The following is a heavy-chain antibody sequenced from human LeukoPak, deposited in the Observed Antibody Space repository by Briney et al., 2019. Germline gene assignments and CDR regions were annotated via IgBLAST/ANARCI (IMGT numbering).Heavy chain of an antibody. CDR3: AREGAYYYGMDV. Sequence: GGSLRLSCAASGFTVSSNYMSWVRQAPGKGLEWVSVIYSGGSTYYAGSVKGRFTISRDNSKNTLYLQMNSLRAEDTAVYYCAREGAYYYGMDVWGQGTTVTVSS. J-gene: IGHJ6*02. CDR2: IYSGGST. V-gene: IGHV3-53*01. CDR1: GFTVSSNY. D-gene: IGHD4/OR15-4a*01.